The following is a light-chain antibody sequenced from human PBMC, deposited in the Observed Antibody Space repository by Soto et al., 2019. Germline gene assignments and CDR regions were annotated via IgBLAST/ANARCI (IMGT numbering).Light chain of an antibody. CDR3: QQYDSYSS. CDR2: KAS. V-gene: IGKV1-5*03. J-gene: IGKJ4*01. Sequence: DIQITQSTSSLSASVGDPVIITCRASQSISIYSNWYQQKPGKAPKLLIYKASTLKSGVPSRFSGSGSGTEFTLTISCLQPDDFATYYCQQYDSYSSFCGGTKVDI. CDR1: QSISIY.